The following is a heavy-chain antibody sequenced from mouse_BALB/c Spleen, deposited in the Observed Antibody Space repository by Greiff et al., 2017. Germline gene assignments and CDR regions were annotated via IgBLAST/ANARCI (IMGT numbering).Heavy chain of an antibody. J-gene: IGHJ1*01. V-gene: IGHV1S126*01. CDR3: ARGVPWYFDV. CDR2: IDPSDSET. Sequence: QVQLQQSGPQLVRPGASVKISCKASGYSFTSYWMHWVKQRPGQGLEWIGMIDPSDSETRLNQKFKDKATLTVDKSSSTAYMQLSSPTSEDSAVYYCARGVPWYFDVWGAGTTVTVSS. CDR1: GYSFTSYW.